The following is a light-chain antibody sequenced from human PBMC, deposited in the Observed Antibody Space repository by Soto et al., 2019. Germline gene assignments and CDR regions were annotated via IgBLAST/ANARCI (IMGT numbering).Light chain of an antibody. CDR3: LLSYGGTYV. Sequence: QAVVTQEPSLTVSPGGTVTLTCASSTGPVTRGYYPNWFQQKPGQAPRALIYDTGIKHSWTPGRFSGSLLGGKAVLTLSGAQPEDEAEYYCLLSYGGTYVXXXGTKLXVL. CDR2: DTG. J-gene: IGLJ1*01. V-gene: IGLV7-43*01. CDR1: TGPVTRGYY.